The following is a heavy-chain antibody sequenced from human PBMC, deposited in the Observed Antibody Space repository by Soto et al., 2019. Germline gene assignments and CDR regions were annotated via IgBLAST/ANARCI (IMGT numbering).Heavy chain of an antibody. Sequence: PSETLSLTCTVSGGSISSGGYYWSWIRQHPGKGLEWIGYIYYSGSTYYNPSLKSRVTISVDTSKNQFSLKLSSVTAADTAVYYCARESRIHGFDPWGQGTLVTVSS. CDR1: GGSISSGGYY. V-gene: IGHV4-31*03. CDR3: ARESRIHGFDP. J-gene: IGHJ5*02. CDR2: IYYSGST.